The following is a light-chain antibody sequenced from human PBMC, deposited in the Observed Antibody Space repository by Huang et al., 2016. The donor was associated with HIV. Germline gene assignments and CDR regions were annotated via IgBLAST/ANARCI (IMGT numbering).Light chain of an antibody. CDR2: WAS. V-gene: IGKV4-1*01. Sequence: DIVMTQSPDSLAVSLGERATVNCKSSQSLLYGSNNQNYLAWYQQKPGQPPKLLIYWASTRESGVPDRFSGSGSGTDFTLTISSLQAEDVACYYCQQYFNAPITFGQGTRLEI. CDR1: QSLLYGSNNQNY. CDR3: QQYFNAPIT. J-gene: IGKJ5*01.